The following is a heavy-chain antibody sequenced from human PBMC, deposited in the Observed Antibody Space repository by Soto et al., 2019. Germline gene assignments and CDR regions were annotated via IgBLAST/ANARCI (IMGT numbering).Heavy chain of an antibody. V-gene: IGHV5-51*01. D-gene: IGHD3-10*01. Sequence: GESLKISCKGSGYSFTSYWIGWVRQMPGKGLEWMGIIYPGDSDTRYSPSFQGQVTISADKSISTAYLQWSSLKASDTAMYYCARRGSGTIKTVWFDPWGQGTLVTVSS. J-gene: IGHJ5*02. CDR3: ARRGSGTIKTVWFDP. CDR1: GYSFTSYW. CDR2: IYPGDSDT.